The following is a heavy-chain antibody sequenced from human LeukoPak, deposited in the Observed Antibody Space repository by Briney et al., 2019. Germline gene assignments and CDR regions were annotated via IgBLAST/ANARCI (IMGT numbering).Heavy chain of an antibody. CDR3: AKLYLEWLDSYYFDY. CDR2: ISGSGGST. D-gene: IGHD3-3*01. V-gene: IGHV3-23*01. CDR1: GFTFSSYS. J-gene: IGHJ4*02. Sequence: GGSLRLSCAASGFTFSSYSRNWVRQAPGKGLEWVSAISGSGGSTYYADTVKGRFTISRDNSKNTLYLQVNSLRAEDTAVYYCAKLYLEWLDSYYFDYWGQGTLVTVSS.